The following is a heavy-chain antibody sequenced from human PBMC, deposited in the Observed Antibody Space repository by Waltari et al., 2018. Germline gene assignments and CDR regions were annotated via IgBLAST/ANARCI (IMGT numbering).Heavy chain of an antibody. CDR3: AKRWYSSSSLYY. CDR2: RTGSGGTT. D-gene: IGHD6-6*01. J-gene: IGHJ4*02. Sequence: EVQLVESGGGLVQPGGSLRLSCAASGFTFSSYAITWVRQAPGKGLEWVSARTGSGGTTYYTDSVKGRFTISRDNAKNTLYLQMNGLRAEDTAVYYCAKRWYSSSSLYYWGQGTLVTVSS. CDR1: GFTFSSYA. V-gene: IGHV3-23*04.